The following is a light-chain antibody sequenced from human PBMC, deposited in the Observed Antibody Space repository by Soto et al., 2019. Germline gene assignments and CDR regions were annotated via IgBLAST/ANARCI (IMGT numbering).Light chain of an antibody. CDR2: RAS. V-gene: IGKV3-15*01. J-gene: IGKJ1*01. CDR3: QQYNDWPPRWT. CDR1: QSVTGN. Sequence: EIVMTQSPATLSLSPGERATLSCRASQSVTGNLSWYQQKTGQAPRLLIYRASPRATGIPARFGGGGSGTEFTLTISSMQSEDFAVYICQQYNDWPPRWTFGQGTKVEIK.